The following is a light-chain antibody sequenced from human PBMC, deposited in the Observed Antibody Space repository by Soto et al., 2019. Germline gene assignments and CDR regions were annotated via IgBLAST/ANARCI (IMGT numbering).Light chain of an antibody. V-gene: IGKV1-5*01. J-gene: IGKJ1*01. CDR1: QSIGNW. CDR3: QHYNSSSWA. CDR2: DAS. Sequence: DIQMTQSPPTLSTYVGDRVTITCRASQSIGNWLAWYQQKPGKAPKLLIYDASTLESGVPSRFRGSGSGTEFTLTINSLQPDDLAAYYCQHYNSSSWAFGQGTKVDIK.